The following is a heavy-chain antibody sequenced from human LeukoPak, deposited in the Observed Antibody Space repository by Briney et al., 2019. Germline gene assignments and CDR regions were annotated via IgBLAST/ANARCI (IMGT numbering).Heavy chain of an antibody. D-gene: IGHD6-13*01. V-gene: IGHV4-59*01. CDR2: IYYSGST. Sequence: SETLSLTSAVSGGSIRSYYCSWIRQRPGKGLGRIGYIYYSGSTNYNPSLKSRVTISVDTSKNLFSLKLSSVTAADTAVYYCARARNIAAAGTYAFDIWGQGTMVTVSS. CDR3: ARARNIAAAGTYAFDI. CDR1: GGSIRSYY. J-gene: IGHJ3*02.